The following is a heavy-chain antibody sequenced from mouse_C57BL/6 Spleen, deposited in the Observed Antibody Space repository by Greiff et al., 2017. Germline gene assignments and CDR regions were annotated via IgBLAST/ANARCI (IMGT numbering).Heavy chain of an antibody. V-gene: IGHV1-26*01. J-gene: IGHJ4*01. CDR2: INPNNGGT. CDR1: GYTFTDYY. D-gene: IGHD2-5*01. Sequence: EVQLQQSGPELVKPGASVKISCKASGYTFTDYYMNWVKQSHGKSLEWIGDINPNNGGTSYNQKFKGKATLTVDKSSSTAYMQLSSLTSEDSAVYFCAQKYSNYGGGDAMDYWGQGTSVTVSS. CDR3: AQKYSNYGGGDAMDY.